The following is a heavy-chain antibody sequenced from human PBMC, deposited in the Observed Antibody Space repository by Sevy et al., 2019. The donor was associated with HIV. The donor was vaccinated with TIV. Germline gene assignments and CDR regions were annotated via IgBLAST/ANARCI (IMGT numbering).Heavy chain of an antibody. CDR1: GFTFSKAR. J-gene: IGHJ4*02. V-gene: IGHV3-15*01. Sequence: GGSLRLSCAGSGFTFSKARMSWVRQAPGKGLEWVGLSKSKTNGGTTDYAAPVKGRFTISRDDSKNTLYLQMNSLKTEDTAVYYCTTDDSSRWYRGGFYDYWGQGTLVTVSS. CDR3: TTDDSSRWYRGGFYDY. D-gene: IGHD6-13*01. CDR2: SKSKTNGGTT.